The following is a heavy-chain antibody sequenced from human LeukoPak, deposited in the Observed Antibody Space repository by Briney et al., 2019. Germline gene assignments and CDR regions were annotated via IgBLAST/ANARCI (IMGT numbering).Heavy chain of an antibody. D-gene: IGHD6-13*01. J-gene: IGHJ4*02. CDR1: GGSISSYY. Sequence: PSETLSLTCTVSGGSISSYYWSWIRQPAGKGLEWIGRIYTSGSTNYNPSLKSRVTMSVDTSKNQFSLKLSSVTAADTAVYYCAKDGLAAADPTEDYWGQGTLVTVSS. V-gene: IGHV4-4*07. CDR3: AKDGLAAADPTEDY. CDR2: IYTSGST.